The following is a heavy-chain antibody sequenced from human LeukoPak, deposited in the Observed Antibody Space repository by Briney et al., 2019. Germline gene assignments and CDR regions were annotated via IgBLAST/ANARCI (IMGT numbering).Heavy chain of an antibody. CDR2: IYYSGST. D-gene: IGHD2-2*01. J-gene: IGHJ3*02. CDR3: ARASIYCSSTSCYEDAFDI. V-gene: IGHV4-59*01. Sequence: SETLSLTRTVSGGSISSYYWSWIRQPPGKGLEWIGYIYYSGSTNYNPSLKSRVTISVDTSKNQFSLKLSSVTAADTAVYYCARASIYCSSTSCYEDAFDIWGQGTMVTVSS. CDR1: GGSISSYY.